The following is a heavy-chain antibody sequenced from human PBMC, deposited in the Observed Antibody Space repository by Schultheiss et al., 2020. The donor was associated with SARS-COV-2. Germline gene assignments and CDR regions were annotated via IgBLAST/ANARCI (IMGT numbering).Heavy chain of an antibody. CDR2: ISGSGGST. CDR1: GFTFSSYA. CDR3: ALPVAGSFAFDI. D-gene: IGHD6-19*01. J-gene: IGHJ3*02. Sequence: GGSLRLSCAASGFTFSSYAMSWVRQAPGKGLEWVSGISGSGGSTYYADSVKGRFTISRDNSKNTLYLQMNSLRAEDTAVYYCALPVAGSFAFDIWGQGTMVTVSS. V-gene: IGHV3-23*01.